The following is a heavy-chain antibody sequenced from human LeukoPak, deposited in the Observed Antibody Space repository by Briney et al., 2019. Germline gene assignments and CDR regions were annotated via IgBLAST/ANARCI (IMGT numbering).Heavy chain of an antibody. Sequence: ASVKVSCKASGYTFTSYYMHWVRQAPGQGLEWMGIINPSGGSTSYAQEFQGRVTMTRDTSTSTVYMELSSLRSEDTAVYYCAYSGAANWFDPWGQGTLVTVSS. CDR3: AYSGAANWFDP. CDR2: INPSGGST. D-gene: IGHD2-21*01. J-gene: IGHJ5*02. V-gene: IGHV1-46*01. CDR1: GYTFTSYY.